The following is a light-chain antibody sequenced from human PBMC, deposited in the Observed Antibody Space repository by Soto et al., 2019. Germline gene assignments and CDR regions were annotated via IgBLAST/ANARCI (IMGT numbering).Light chain of an antibody. CDR3: QQYNSYPYT. CDR2: DAS. J-gene: IGKJ2*01. V-gene: IGKV3-11*01. CDR1: QSVSSN. Sequence: EIVLIQSPATLSLSPGERATLSCRASQSVSSNLAWYQQNPGQAPRLLIFDASSRAAGIPARFSGSGSGTDFTLTISSLDPEDFATYYCQQYNSYPYTFGQGTKLEIK.